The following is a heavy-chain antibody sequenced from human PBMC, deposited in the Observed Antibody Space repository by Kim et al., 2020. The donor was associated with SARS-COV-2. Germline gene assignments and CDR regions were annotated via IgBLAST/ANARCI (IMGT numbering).Heavy chain of an antibody. Sequence: SGDGRFAISRHNSKNTRYLQMTSLRAEDTAVYYCARDTAVGSGSYYIFDYWGQGTLVTVSS. J-gene: IGHJ4*02. V-gene: IGHV3-30*09. CDR3: ARDTAVGSGSYYIFDY. D-gene: IGHD3-10*01.